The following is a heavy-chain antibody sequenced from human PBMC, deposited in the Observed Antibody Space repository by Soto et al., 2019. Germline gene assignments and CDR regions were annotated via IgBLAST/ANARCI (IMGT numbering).Heavy chain of an antibody. CDR2: ISYDGSNK. Sequence: GGSLRLSCAASGFTFSSYAMHWVRQAPGKGLEWVAVISYDGSNKYYADSVKGRFTISRDNSKNTLYLQMNSLRAEDTAVYYCARDWGSAAASTAFDYWGQGTLVTVSS. V-gene: IGHV3-30-3*01. CDR1: GFTFSSYA. J-gene: IGHJ4*02. D-gene: IGHD6-13*01. CDR3: ARDWGSAAASTAFDY.